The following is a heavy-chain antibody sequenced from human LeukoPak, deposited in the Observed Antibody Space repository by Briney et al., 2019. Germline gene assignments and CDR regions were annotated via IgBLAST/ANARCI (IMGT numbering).Heavy chain of an antibody. CDR1: GFTFSSYG. D-gene: IGHD3-10*01. CDR3: AKDPSLITMVRGVLKLSYYFDS. J-gene: IGHJ4*02. CDR2: ISYDGSNN. V-gene: IGHV3-30*18. Sequence: GRSLRLSCAASGFTFSSYGMHWVRQAPGKGLDWVAVISYDGSNNFYADSVKGRFTISRDNCKTTLYLQMNSLRAEDTAVYYCAKDPSLITMVRGVLKLSYYFDSWGQGTLVTVSS.